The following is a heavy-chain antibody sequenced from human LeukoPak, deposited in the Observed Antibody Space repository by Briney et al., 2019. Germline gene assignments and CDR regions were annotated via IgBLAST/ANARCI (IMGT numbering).Heavy chain of an antibody. D-gene: IGHD5-24*01. V-gene: IGHV3-30*02. CDR2: IWFDGSNK. CDR1: GFIFSNDA. Sequence: GGSLRLSCAASGFIFSNDAMHWVRQAPGKGLEWVAFIWFDGSNKHYADSVKGRFTISRDNSEDTLYLHMNSLRAEDTAMYYCAKKRDAFDIWGQGTVVAVSS. CDR3: AKKRDAFDI. J-gene: IGHJ3*02.